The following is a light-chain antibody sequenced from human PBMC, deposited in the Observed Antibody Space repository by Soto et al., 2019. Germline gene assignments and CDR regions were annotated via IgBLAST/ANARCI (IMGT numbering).Light chain of an antibody. CDR3: QQFNSYPQT. Sequence: AIQLTQSPSSLSASVGDRVTITCRASQGISSSLAWYQQKPGRAPKLLIYDASSLESGVPSRFSGTGSGTDFSLTISSLQPEDFATYYCQQFNSYPQTFGGGTKVEIK. J-gene: IGKJ4*01. V-gene: IGKV1-13*02. CDR2: DAS. CDR1: QGISSS.